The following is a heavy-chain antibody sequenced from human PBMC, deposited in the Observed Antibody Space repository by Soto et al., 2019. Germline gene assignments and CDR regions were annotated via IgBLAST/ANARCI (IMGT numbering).Heavy chain of an antibody. CDR2: ISGSGGST. J-gene: IGHJ4*02. D-gene: IGHD3-22*01. CDR3: AKDRFQYYDSSGYFDY. V-gene: IGHV3-23*01. Sequence: GGSLRLSCAASGFTFISYAMSWVRQAPGKGLEWVSAISGSGGSTYYADSVKGRFTISRDNSKNTLYLQMNSLRAEDTAVYYCAKDRFQYYDSSGYFDYWGQGTLVTVSS. CDR1: GFTFISYA.